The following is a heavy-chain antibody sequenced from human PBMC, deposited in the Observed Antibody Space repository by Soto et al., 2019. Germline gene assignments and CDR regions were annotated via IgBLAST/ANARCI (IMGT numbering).Heavy chain of an antibody. J-gene: IGHJ4*02. CDR2: INPSGGSS. D-gene: IGHD3-22*01. Sequence: ASVKVSCKASGYTFTSYYMHWVRQAPGQGLEWLGMINPSGGSSRTAQKFKGRVTMTRDTSTSTVNLELGSLRSEDTAVYYCARDRYYYESNGYYYGFDYWGQGTLVTVSS. V-gene: IGHV1-46*01. CDR1: GYTFTSYY. CDR3: ARDRYYYESNGYYYGFDY.